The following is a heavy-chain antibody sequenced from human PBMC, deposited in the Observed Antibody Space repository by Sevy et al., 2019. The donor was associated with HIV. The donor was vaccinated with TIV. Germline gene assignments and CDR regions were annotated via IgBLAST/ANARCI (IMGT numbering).Heavy chain of an antibody. J-gene: IGHJ5*02. Sequence: ASVKVSCKASGGTFSSYAISWVRQAPGQGLEWMGGIIPIFGTANYAQKFRGSVTITADESTSTAYMELSSLRSEDTAVYYCARAVGDIVVVPAAPGWFDPWGQGTLVTVSS. V-gene: IGHV1-69*13. D-gene: IGHD2-2*01. CDR1: GGTFSSYA. CDR3: ARAVGDIVVVPAAPGWFDP. CDR2: IIPIFGTA.